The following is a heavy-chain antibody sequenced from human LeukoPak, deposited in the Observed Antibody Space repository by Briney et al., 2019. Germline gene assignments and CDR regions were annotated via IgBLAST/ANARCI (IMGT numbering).Heavy chain of an antibody. CDR1: GFTFSAYG. CDR2: ISGSGFST. V-gene: IGHV3-23*01. CDR3: TRNPGIAAAGEEIDY. J-gene: IGHJ4*02. Sequence: GGTLRLSCAASGFTFSAYGMSWVRQAPGRGLEWVSGISGSGFSTYYADSVKGRFTISRDNSKNTLYLQMNSLKAEDTAVYYCTRNPGIAAAGEEIDYWGQGTLVTVSS. D-gene: IGHD6-13*01.